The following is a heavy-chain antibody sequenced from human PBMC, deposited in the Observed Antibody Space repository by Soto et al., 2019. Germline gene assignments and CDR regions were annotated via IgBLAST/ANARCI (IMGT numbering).Heavy chain of an antibody. CDR1: GFTFSSCT. Sequence: EVHLVESGGGLVKPGGSLRLSCAVSGFTFSSCTMNWVRQAPGKGLEWVSSISPSSGHIYYADSVKGRFTISRDNAKNSLVLQMNSLRGEDTAVYYCSGCSGGACHKNYGMDVWGQGTTVTVSS. CDR2: ISPSSGHI. D-gene: IGHD2-15*01. V-gene: IGHV3-21*06. J-gene: IGHJ6*02. CDR3: SGCSGGACHKNYGMDV.